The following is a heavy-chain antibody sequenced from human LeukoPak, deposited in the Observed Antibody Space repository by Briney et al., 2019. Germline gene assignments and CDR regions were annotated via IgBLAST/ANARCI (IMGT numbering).Heavy chain of an antibody. CDR3: ARHNYYNFWNALNWFDP. Sequence: SETLSLTCSVSGGSISSNSYYWGWIRQPPGKGLEWIGSIYYSGSTYYNPSLKSRVITSVDTSKNQFSLKLSSVTAADTALYYCARHNYYNFWNALNWFDPWGQGTPVTVSS. J-gene: IGHJ5*02. CDR2: IYYSGST. V-gene: IGHV4-39*01. D-gene: IGHD3-3*01. CDR1: GGSISSNSYY.